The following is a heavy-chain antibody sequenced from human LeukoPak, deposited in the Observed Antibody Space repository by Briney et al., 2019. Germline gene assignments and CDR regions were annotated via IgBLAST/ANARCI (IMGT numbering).Heavy chain of an antibody. CDR2: INPNSGGT. CDR3: ARGAAAGGVDAFDI. V-gene: IGHV1-2*06. J-gene: IGHJ3*02. D-gene: IGHD6-13*01. Sequence: GASVKVSCKASGYTFTGYYMHWVRQAPGQGLEWMGRINPNSGGTNYAQKFQGRVTMTRDTSISTAYMQLSRLRSDDTAVYYCARGAAAGGVDAFDIWGQGTMVTVSS. CDR1: GYTFTGYY.